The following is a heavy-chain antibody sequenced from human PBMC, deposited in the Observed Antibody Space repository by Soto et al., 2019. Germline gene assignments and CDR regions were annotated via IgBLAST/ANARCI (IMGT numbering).Heavy chain of an antibody. V-gene: IGHV3-7*01. D-gene: IGHD3-10*01. CDR1: GFTFSSYW. Sequence: GWSLRLSCAASGFTFSSYWMSWVRQAPGKGLEWVANIKQDGSEKYYVDSVKGRFTISRDNAKNSLYLQMNSLRAEDTAVYYCARAFPLGEYHYWGQGTLVTVSS. CDR3: ARAFPLGEYHY. CDR2: IKQDGSEK. J-gene: IGHJ4*02.